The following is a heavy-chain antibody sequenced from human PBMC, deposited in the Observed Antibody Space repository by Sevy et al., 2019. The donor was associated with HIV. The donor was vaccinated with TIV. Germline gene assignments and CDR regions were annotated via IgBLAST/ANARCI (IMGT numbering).Heavy chain of an antibody. D-gene: IGHD1-7*01. J-gene: IGHJ4*02. Sequence: ASVKVSCKASGYTFTGYFMHWVRQAPGQGLAWMGWINPNSGDTNYAQKFQDRVTMTRDTSINTAYMELSRLRSDDTALYYCARDMELVNEGTQEFYYWGQGTLVTVSS. CDR1: GYTFTGYF. CDR2: INPNSGDT. CDR3: ARDMELVNEGTQEFYY. V-gene: IGHV1-2*02.